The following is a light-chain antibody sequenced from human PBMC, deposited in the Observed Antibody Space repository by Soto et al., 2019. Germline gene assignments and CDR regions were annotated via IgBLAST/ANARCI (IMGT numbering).Light chain of an antibody. CDR2: AAS. CDR3: QHYNSYPWT. CDR1: QSISSY. V-gene: IGKV1-39*01. Sequence: DIQMTQSPSSLSASVGARVTITCRASQSISSYLNWYQQKPGKAPKXLIYAASSLQSGVPSRFSGSGSGTEFTLTISSLQPGDFATYYCQHYNSYPWTFGQGTKVDI. J-gene: IGKJ1*01.